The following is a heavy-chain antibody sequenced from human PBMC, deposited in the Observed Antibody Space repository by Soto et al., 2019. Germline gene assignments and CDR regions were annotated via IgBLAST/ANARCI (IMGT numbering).Heavy chain of an antibody. CDR2: INAGNGNT. D-gene: IGHD2-2*01. CDR3: ARVGVVPAAMLYYYYYYMDV. Sequence: QVQLVQSGAEVKKPGASVKVSCKASGYTFTSYAMHWVRQAPGQRLEWMGWINAGNGNTKYSQKFQGRVTITRDTSASTAYMELSSLRSEDTAVCYCARVGVVPAAMLYYYYYYMDVWGKGTTVTVSS. J-gene: IGHJ6*03. V-gene: IGHV1-3*01. CDR1: GYTFTSYA.